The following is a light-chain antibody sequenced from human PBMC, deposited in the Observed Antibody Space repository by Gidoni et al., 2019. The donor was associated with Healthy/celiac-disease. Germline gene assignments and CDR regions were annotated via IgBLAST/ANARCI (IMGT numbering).Light chain of an antibody. CDR2: WAS. Sequence: DIVMTQSADSLAVSLGERATINCKSSQSVLYSSNNKNYLAWYQQKPGHPPKLLIYWASTRESGVPDRFSGSGSGTDFTLTISSLQAEDVAVYYCQQYYSTPWTFGQGTKVEIK. CDR3: QQYYSTPWT. J-gene: IGKJ1*01. V-gene: IGKV4-1*01. CDR1: QSVLYSSNNKNY.